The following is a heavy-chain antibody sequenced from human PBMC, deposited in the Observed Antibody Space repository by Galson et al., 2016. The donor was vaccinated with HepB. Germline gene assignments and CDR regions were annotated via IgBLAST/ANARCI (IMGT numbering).Heavy chain of an antibody. Sequence: SLRLSCAASGFTVSNYGMHWVRQAPGKGLEWVAVISYDANNEYYTDSVKGRFTISRDNSKNTLYLQMNSLRGEDTAVYYCARDQGIRGYSYGFQPDFDFWGQGTLVTVSS. CDR1: GFTVSNYG. D-gene: IGHD5-18*01. V-gene: IGHV3-30*03. J-gene: IGHJ4*02. CDR2: ISYDANNE. CDR3: ARDQGIRGYSYGFQPDFDF.